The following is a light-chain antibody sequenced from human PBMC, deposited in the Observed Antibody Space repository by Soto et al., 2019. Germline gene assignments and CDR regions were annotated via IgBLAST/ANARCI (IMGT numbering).Light chain of an antibody. CDR3: QHYNSHPPLT. J-gene: IGKJ4*01. Sequence: IQMTQSPSTLSGSVGDRVTITCRASQTISSWLAWYQQKPGKAPKLLIYKASTLKSGVPSRFSGSGSGTEFTLTISSLQPDDFATYYCQHYNSHPPLTFGGGTQLDIK. CDR1: QTISSW. CDR2: KAS. V-gene: IGKV1-5*03.